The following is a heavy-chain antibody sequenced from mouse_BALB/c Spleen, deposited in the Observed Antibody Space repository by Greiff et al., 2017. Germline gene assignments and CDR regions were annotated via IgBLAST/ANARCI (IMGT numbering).Heavy chain of an antibody. D-gene: IGHD1-2*01. J-gene: IGHJ3*01. CDR2: IYPGDGDT. CDR3: ARWDYGYSSFAY. CDR1: GYAFSSYW. Sequence: QVQLQQSGAELVRPGSSVKISCKASGYAFSSYWMNWVKQRPGQGLEWIGQIYPGDGDTNYNGKFKGKATLTADKSSSTAYMQLSSLTSEDSAVYFCARWDYGYSSFAYWGQGTLVTVSA. V-gene: IGHV1-80*01.